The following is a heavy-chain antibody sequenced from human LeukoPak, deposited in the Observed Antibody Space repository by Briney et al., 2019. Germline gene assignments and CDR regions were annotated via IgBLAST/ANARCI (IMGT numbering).Heavy chain of an antibody. CDR3: ARDRSCTGGSCYMDV. D-gene: IGHD2-15*01. Sequence: PGGSLRPSCAASGFTFNSYTMNWVRQAPGKGLEWVSSISSSSSYIYYADSVKGRFTISRDNAKNSLYLQMSSLRVEDTAVYYCARDRSCTGGSCYMDVWGRGTTVTVSS. CDR1: GFTFNSYT. CDR2: ISSSSSYI. V-gene: IGHV3-21*04. J-gene: IGHJ6*03.